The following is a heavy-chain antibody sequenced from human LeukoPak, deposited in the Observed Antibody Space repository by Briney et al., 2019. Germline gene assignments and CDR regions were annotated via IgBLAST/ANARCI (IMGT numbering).Heavy chain of an antibody. D-gene: IGHD6-13*01. J-gene: IGHJ3*02. CDR2: ISSSSSYI. V-gene: IGHV3-21*01. Sequence: PGGSLRLSCAASGFTFSSYSMNWVRQAPGKWLEWVSSISSSSSYIYYADSVKGRFTISRDNAKNSLYLQMNSLRAEDTAVYYCARGRQGGGPGSSWFPHAFDIWGQGTMVTVSS. CDR1: GFTFSSYS. CDR3: ARGRQGGGPGSSWFPHAFDI.